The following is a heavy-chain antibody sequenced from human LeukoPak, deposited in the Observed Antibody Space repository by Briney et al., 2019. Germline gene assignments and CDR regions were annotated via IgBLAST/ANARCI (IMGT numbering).Heavy chain of an antibody. Sequence: SETLSLTCTVSGGSISSRSYSWGWIRQPPGKGLEWTGYIYHSGSTYYNPSLQSRVTISVDRSKNQFSLKLSSVTAADTAVYYCARSVDPLGAFDIWGQGTMVTVSS. CDR2: IYHSGST. CDR1: GGSISSRSYS. CDR3: ARSVDPLGAFDI. V-gene: IGHV4-30-2*01. J-gene: IGHJ3*02. D-gene: IGHD3-16*01.